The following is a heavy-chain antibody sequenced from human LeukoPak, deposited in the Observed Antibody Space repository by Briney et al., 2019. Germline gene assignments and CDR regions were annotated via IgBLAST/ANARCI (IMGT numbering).Heavy chain of an antibody. V-gene: IGHV3-48*03. CDR2: ISSSGSTI. J-gene: IGHJ4*02. CDR3: ARGGYNYVWGSLAHD. Sequence: GGSLRLSCAASGFTFSSYEMNWVRQAPGKGLEWVSYISSSGSTIYYADSVKGRFTISRDNSKNTLYLQMNSLRAEDTALYYCARGGYNYVWGSLAHDWGQGTLVTVSS. CDR1: GFTFSSYE. D-gene: IGHD3-16*01.